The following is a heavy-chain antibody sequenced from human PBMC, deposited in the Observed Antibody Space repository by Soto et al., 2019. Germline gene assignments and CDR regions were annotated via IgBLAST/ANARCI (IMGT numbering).Heavy chain of an antibody. D-gene: IGHD2-15*01. V-gene: IGHV1-3*01. CDR2: INAGNGNT. CDR3: ARDLGGWPDY. Sequence: ASVKIACTASGYTVTSYAIHWVRQTPGQRLEWMGWINAGNGNTKYSQKFQGRVTITRDTSASTAYMELSSLRSEDTAVYYCARDLGGWPDYWGQGTLVTVSS. CDR1: GYTVTSYA. J-gene: IGHJ4*02.